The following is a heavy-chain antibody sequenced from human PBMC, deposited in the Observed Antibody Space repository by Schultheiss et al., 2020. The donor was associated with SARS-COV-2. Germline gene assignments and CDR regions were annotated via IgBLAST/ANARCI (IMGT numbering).Heavy chain of an antibody. Sequence: GGSLRLSCAASGFTFSDYGMHWVRQAPGQGLEWMGRINTNSGVTNYAQNFQGRVTMTRDTSINTAYMELSRLTSDDTALYYCARDEGVDVTHWGQGTLVTVSS. CDR3: ARDEGVDVTH. V-gene: IGHV1-2*06. D-gene: IGHD2-15*01. CDR2: INTNSGVT. J-gene: IGHJ4*02. CDR1: GFTFSDYG.